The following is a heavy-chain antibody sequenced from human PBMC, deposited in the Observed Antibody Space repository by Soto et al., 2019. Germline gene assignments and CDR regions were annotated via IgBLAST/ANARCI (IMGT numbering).Heavy chain of an antibody. D-gene: IGHD3-3*01. CDR2: IKQDGSEK. CDR1: GFTFSSYW. J-gene: IGHJ3*02. Sequence: PGGSLRLSCAASGFTFSSYWMSWVRQAPGKGLEWVANIKQDGSEKYYVDSVKGRFTISRDNAKNSLYLQMNSLRAEDTAVYYCARSLRITIFGVVPDAFDIWGQGTMVTVSS. V-gene: IGHV3-7*01. CDR3: ARSLRITIFGVVPDAFDI.